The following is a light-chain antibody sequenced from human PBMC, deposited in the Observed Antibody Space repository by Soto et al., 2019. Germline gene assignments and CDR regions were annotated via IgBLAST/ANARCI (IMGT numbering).Light chain of an antibody. Sequence: EIVMTQSPATLSVSPGERATLSCRASQGVRSNLAWYQQKPGQPPRLVISGASTRAPGIPARFSGFGSGTDFTLTISSLQSEDFAIYYCQQYYNWPRTFGQGTKVDIK. CDR3: QQYYNWPRT. CDR2: GAS. J-gene: IGKJ1*01. CDR1: QGVRSN. V-gene: IGKV3D-15*01.